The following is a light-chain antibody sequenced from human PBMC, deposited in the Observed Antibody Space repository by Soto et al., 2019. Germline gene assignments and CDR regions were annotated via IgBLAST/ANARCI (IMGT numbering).Light chain of an antibody. Sequence: DIQLTQSPSSLSASVGTRVTITCRASQHISSWLAWYQQRPGKAPRSLIFAASTLQEGVPPRFIGRGSGTNFTLTIRSLQPDDSATYYYQQYDSRPLTIGGGTKVEI. CDR1: QHISSW. CDR2: AAS. V-gene: IGKV1D-16*01. J-gene: IGKJ4*01. CDR3: QQYDSRPLT.